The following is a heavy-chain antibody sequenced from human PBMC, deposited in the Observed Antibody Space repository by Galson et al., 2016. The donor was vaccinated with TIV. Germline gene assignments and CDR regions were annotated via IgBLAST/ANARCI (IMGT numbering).Heavy chain of an antibody. Sequence: VKVSCKASGYIFINYYIHWVRQAPGQGLEWLGWFNPDSGATQYAQKFQGRVTMTRDTSISTAYMELRRLISDDTAVYYCARVNWALAFDYWGQGTQVTVSS. V-gene: IGHV1-2*02. CDR2: FNPDSGAT. D-gene: IGHD7-27*01. CDR3: ARVNWALAFDY. J-gene: IGHJ4*02. CDR1: GYIFINYY.